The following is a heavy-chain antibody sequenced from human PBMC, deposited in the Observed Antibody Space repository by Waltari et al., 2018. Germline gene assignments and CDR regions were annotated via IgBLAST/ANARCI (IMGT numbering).Heavy chain of an antibody. J-gene: IGHJ5*02. CDR2: IYYSGST. D-gene: IGHD3-22*01. V-gene: IGHV4-39*01. CDR1: GGSISSSNSR. CDR3: ASAYYYDIRTINWFDP. Sequence: QLQLQESGPGLVKPSETLSRTCSVSGGSISSSNSRWGWIRQPPGKGREWLGSIYYSGSTYYNPSLKSRVTISVDTSKNQFSLKLSSVTAADTAVYYCASAYYYDIRTINWFDPWGQGTLVTVSS.